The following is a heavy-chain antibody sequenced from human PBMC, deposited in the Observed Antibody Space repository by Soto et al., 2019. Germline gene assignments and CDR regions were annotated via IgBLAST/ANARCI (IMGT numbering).Heavy chain of an antibody. Sequence: QVQLQESGPGLVKPSETLSLTCTVSGGSISSYYWSWIRQPPGKGLEWIGYIYYSGSTNYNPSLKSRVTISVDTSKNQFSLKLSSVTAADTAVYYCARGSISRYCSGGSCYSIDYWGQGTLVTVSS. CDR2: IYYSGST. V-gene: IGHV4-59*01. D-gene: IGHD2-15*01. CDR3: ARGSISRYCSGGSCYSIDY. CDR1: GGSISSYY. J-gene: IGHJ4*02.